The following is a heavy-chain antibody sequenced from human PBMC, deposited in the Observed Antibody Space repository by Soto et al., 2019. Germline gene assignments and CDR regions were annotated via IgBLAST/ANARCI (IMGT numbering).Heavy chain of an antibody. D-gene: IGHD5-18*01. Sequence: PGGSLRLSCAASGFTFSSYSMNWVRQAPGKGLEWVSSISSSSSYIYYADSVKGRFTISRDSAKNSLYLQMNSLRAEDTAVYYCARAGTAMVLYYYYYGMDVWGQGTTVTVSS. CDR3: ARAGTAMVLYYYYYGMDV. J-gene: IGHJ6*02. V-gene: IGHV3-21*01. CDR2: ISSSSSYI. CDR1: GFTFSSYS.